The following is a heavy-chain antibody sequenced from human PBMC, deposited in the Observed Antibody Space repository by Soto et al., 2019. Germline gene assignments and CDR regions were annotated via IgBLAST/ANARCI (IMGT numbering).Heavy chain of an antibody. CDR1: GGSISSYY. CDR3: ARRHFERYDFWSGEENWFDP. D-gene: IGHD3-3*01. J-gene: IGHJ5*02. Sequence: PSETLSLTCTVSGGSISSYYWSWIRQPPGKGLEWIGYIYYSGSTNYNPSLKSRVTISVDTSKNQFSLKLSSVTAADTAMYYCARRHFERYDFWSGEENWFDPWGQGTPVTVSS. CDR2: IYYSGST. V-gene: IGHV4-59*01.